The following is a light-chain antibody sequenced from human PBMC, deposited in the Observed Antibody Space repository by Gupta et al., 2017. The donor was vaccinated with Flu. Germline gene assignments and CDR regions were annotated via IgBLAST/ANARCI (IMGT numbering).Light chain of an antibody. V-gene: IGKV1-16*02. Sequence: DNQMSKPPPALYASVGERVTITCRASQGISTYLAWFQQKPGSAPTSLIYDASRLQSGVPSKFSGSGSGTDFTLTISSLQPEDFATYYCQQYNSFPLTFGGGTKVEI. CDR2: DAS. J-gene: IGKJ4*01. CDR1: QGISTY. CDR3: QQYNSFPLT.